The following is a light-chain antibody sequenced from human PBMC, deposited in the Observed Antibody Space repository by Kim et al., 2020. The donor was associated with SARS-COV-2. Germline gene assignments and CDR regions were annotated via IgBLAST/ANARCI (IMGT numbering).Light chain of an antibody. CDR3: NSRDSSGNHLV. V-gene: IGLV3-19*01. CDR1: SLRSYY. Sequence: AFGTTVRIKCQGDSLRSYYASWYQQKPGQAPVLVIYGKNNRPSGIPDRFSGSSSGNTASLTITGAQAEDEADYYCNSRDSSGNHLVFGGGTQLTVL. CDR2: GKN. J-gene: IGLJ2*01.